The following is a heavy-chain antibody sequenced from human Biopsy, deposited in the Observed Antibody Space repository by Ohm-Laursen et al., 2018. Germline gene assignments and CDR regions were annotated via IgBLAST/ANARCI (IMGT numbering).Heavy chain of an antibody. CDR1: GDSINSSY. D-gene: IGHD2-15*01. J-gene: IGHJ4*02. Sequence: SQTLSLTCTVSGDSINSSYWSWIRQAPGKGLEWIGFISNSGNTNYNPSLKSRVTISADTSKNQFSLKLSSVTAADTAVYYCARRGSGGRSFDYWGQGSLVTVSS. V-gene: IGHV4-59*12. CDR2: ISNSGNT. CDR3: ARRGSGGRSFDY.